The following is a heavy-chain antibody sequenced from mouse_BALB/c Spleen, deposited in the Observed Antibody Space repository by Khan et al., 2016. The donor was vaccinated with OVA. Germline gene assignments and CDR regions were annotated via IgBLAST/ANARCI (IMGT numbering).Heavy chain of an antibody. CDR2: INPSNGGT. CDR3: TRSGYGTFAY. Sequence: QVQLQLSGAELVKPGASVMLSCKASGYTFTSYYLYWVKQRPGQGLEWIGDINPSNGGTNFNEKFKSKATLTVDKSSSTAYMQLSSLTSEDSAVYYCTRSGYGTFAYWGQGTLVTVSA. CDR1: GYTFTSYY. V-gene: IGHV1S81*02. J-gene: IGHJ3*01. D-gene: IGHD2-1*01.